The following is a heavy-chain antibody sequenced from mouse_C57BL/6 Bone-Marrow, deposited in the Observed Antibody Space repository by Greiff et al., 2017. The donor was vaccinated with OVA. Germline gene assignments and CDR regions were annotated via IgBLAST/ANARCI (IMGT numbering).Heavy chain of an antibody. CDR2: INPNNGGT. J-gene: IGHJ2*01. Sequence: VQLQQSGPELVKPGASVKMSCTASGYTFTDYNMHWVKQSHGKSLEWIGYINPNNGGTSYNQKFKGKATLTVNKSSSTAYMELRSLTSEDSAVYYCARYGYYGSSPDYWGQGTTLTVSS. V-gene: IGHV1-22*01. CDR3: ARYGYYGSSPDY. CDR1: GYTFTDYN. D-gene: IGHD1-1*01.